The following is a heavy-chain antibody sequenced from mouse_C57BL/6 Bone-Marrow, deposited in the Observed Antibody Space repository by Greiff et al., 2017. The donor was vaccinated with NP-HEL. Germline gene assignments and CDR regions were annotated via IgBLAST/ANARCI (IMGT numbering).Heavy chain of an antibody. CDR3: ARDLTPVPYYFDY. J-gene: IGHJ2*01. CDR1: GYTFTSYW. CDR2: IHPNSGST. D-gene: IGHD4-1*01. Sequence: QVQLQQPGAELVKPGASVKLSCKASGYTFTSYWMHWVKQRPGQGLAWIGMIHPNSGSTNYNEKFKSKATLTVDKSSSTAYMQLSSLTSEDSAVYYCARDLTPVPYYFDYWGQGTTLTVSS. V-gene: IGHV1-64*01.